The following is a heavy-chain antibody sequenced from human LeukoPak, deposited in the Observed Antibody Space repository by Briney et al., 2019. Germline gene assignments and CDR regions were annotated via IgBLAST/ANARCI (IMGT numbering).Heavy chain of an antibody. CDR3: AREAWFDP. V-gene: IGHV3-21*06. J-gene: IGHJ5*02. CDR2: ISSTSSYI. CDR1: GFTLSSYS. Sequence: PGGSLRLSCVASGFTLSSYSMNWVRQAPGKGLEWVSVISSTSSYIRCAESVKGRFTISRDNAKNSLFLEMKSLRAEDTAVYYCAREAWFDPWGQGTLVTVSS.